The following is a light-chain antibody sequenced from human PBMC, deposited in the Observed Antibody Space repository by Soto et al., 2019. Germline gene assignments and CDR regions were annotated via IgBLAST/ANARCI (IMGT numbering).Light chain of an antibody. J-gene: IGKJ5*01. CDR1: QTVGRF. CDR2: DAS. CDR3: QQRLHWPIT. Sequence: DIVLTQSPATLSLSPGDRVTLSCRASQTVGRFLSWYQHSPGQGPRLLVYDASNMATGVPARFSGSGSETDFTLTISSLEPDDFAVYYGQQRLHWPITFGQGTLLEIK. V-gene: IGKV3-11*01.